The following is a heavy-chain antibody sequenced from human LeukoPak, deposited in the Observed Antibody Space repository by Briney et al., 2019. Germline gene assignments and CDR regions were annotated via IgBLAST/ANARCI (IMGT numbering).Heavy chain of an antibody. CDR2: ISGSGGNT. V-gene: IGHV3-23*01. Sequence: GGSLRLSCAASGFTFSKYAMTWVRQAPGKGLEWVSSISGSGGNTYYADPVKGRFTISRDNSKNTLYMQMNSLRAEDTAIYYCAKGSYYDRSGHLSRKSNYFDSWGQGTLVTVSS. CDR3: AKGSYYDRSGHLSRKSNYFDS. J-gene: IGHJ4*02. CDR1: GFTFSKYA. D-gene: IGHD3-22*01.